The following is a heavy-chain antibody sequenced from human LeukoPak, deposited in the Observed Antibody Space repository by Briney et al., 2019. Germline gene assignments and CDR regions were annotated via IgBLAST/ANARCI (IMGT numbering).Heavy chain of an antibody. Sequence: SETLSLTCTVCGGSISSYYWSWIRQPPGKGLEWVGHIYYSASTNYNPSLKSRVTISVDTSKNQFSLKLSSVTAADTAVYYCARCYSGSGSTFDYWGQGTLVTVSS. CDR3: ARCYSGSGSTFDY. CDR2: IYYSAST. V-gene: IGHV4-59*01. D-gene: IGHD3-10*01. CDR1: GGSISSYY. J-gene: IGHJ4*02.